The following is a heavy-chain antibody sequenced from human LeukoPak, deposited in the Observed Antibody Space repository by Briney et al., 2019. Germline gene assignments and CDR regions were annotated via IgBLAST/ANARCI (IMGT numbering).Heavy chain of an antibody. CDR1: GFTFSSYS. D-gene: IGHD2-2*01. V-gene: IGHV3-21*01. CDR3: ARDRVSSTGATGWFDP. CDR2: ISSSSSYI. J-gene: IGHJ5*02. Sequence: GGSLRLSCAASGFTFSSYSMNWVRQAPGKGLEWVSSISSSSSYIYYADSVKGRFTISRDNAKNSLYLQMNSLRAEDTAVYYCARDRVSSTGATGWFDPWGQGTLVTVSS.